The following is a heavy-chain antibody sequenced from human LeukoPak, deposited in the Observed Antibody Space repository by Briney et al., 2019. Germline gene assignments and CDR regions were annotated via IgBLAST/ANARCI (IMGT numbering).Heavy chain of an antibody. CDR3: ARGWDGCYGECIPAYNWFDP. D-gene: IGHD4-17*01. Sequence: SETLSLTCTVSGGSISSYYWSWIRQPPGKGLEWIEYIYYSGSTNYNPSLKSRVTISVDTSKNQFSLKLSSVTAADTAVYYCARGWDGCYGECIPAYNWFDPWGQGTLVTVSS. CDR1: GGSISSYY. V-gene: IGHV4-59*01. CDR2: IYYSGST. J-gene: IGHJ5*02.